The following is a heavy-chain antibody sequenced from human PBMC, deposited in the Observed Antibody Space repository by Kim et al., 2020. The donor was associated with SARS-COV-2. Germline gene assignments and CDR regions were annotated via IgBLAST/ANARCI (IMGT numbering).Heavy chain of an antibody. CDR1: GDSISSGGFN. CDR3: SSPPGPYR. CDR2: IAYIGST. D-gene: IGHD3-16*01. Sequence: SETLSLTCTVSGDSISSGGFNWGWIRQPPGKGLEWIAGIAYIGSTYHNPSLKSRVTISADTSKNQISLKLSSVTAADTAVYYCSSPPGPYRRGQHTLVTV. J-gene: IGHJ1*01. V-gene: IGHV4-39*01.